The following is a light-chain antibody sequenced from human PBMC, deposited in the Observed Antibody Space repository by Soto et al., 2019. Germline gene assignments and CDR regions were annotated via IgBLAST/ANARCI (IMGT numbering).Light chain of an antibody. J-gene: IGKJ1*01. Sequence: DIQMTQSPSTLSASVGDRVTITCRASQSISSWLAWYQQKPGKAPKLLSYKASSLESGVPSRFSGSGSGTEFTLTISSLQPDDFATYYCQQYNSYSPTFGPGTKVAIK. V-gene: IGKV1-5*03. CDR1: QSISSW. CDR2: KAS. CDR3: QQYNSYSPT.